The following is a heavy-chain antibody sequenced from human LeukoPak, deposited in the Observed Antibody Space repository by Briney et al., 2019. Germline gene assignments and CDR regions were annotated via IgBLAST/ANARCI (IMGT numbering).Heavy chain of an antibody. CDR1: GFTFSSHN. V-gene: IGHV3-48*01. CDR2: ISTSSTIV. Sequence: PGGSLRLSCAASGFTFSSHNMNWVRQAPGKGLEWVSYISTSSTIVYYAESVKGRFTISRDNAKNSLYLQMNSLRAGDTAVYYCVREGRSSRWDDWYFDLWGRGTLVTVSS. CDR3: VREGRSSRWDDWYFDL. J-gene: IGHJ2*01. D-gene: IGHD6-13*01.